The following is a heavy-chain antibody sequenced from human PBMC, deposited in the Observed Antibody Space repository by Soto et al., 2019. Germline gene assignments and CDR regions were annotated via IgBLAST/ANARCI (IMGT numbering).Heavy chain of an antibody. CDR3: ARKYTALVTHFAY. V-gene: IGHV5-51*01. CDR1: GYSFTSYW. CDR2: IYPGDSET. J-gene: IGHJ4*02. D-gene: IGHD5-18*01. Sequence: PGESLKISCKGSGYSFTSYWIGWVRQMPGKGLEWMGTIYPGDSETRYSPSFQGQVTISADKSISTAYLQWSSLHASDTAMYYCARKYTALVTHFAYWGQGTLVTVSS.